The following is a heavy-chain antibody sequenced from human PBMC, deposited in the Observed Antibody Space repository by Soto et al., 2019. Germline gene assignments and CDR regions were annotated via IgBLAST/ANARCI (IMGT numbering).Heavy chain of an antibody. Sequence: PGGSLRLSCAASGFRFSSYSMNWVRQAPGKGLEWVSSISSSSSYIYYADSVKGRFTISRDNAKNSLYLQMNSLRAEDTAVYYCARDKYSSGPNGGMDVWGQGTTVTVSS. CDR1: GFRFSSYS. D-gene: IGHD6-19*01. CDR2: ISSSSSYI. CDR3: ARDKYSSGPNGGMDV. V-gene: IGHV3-21*01. J-gene: IGHJ6*02.